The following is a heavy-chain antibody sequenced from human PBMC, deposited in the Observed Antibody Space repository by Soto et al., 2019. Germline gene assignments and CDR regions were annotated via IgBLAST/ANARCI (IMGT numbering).Heavy chain of an antibody. Sequence: VQLVESGGGVVQPGRSLRLSCAASGFTFSSYGMHWVRQAPGKGLEWVAVISYDGSNKYYADSVKGRFTISRDNSKNTLYLQMNSLRAEDTAVYYCAKDSRQQWLPDYYYYGMDVWGQGTTVTVSS. CDR2: ISYDGSNK. CDR1: GFTFSSYG. J-gene: IGHJ6*02. D-gene: IGHD6-19*01. CDR3: AKDSRQQWLPDYYYYGMDV. V-gene: IGHV3-30*18.